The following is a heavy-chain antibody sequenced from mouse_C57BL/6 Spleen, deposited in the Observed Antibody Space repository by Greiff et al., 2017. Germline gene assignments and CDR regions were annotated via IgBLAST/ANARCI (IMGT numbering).Heavy chain of an antibody. D-gene: IGHD3-1*01. CDR2: INPNNGGT. V-gene: IGHV1-18*01. CDR1: GYTFTDYN. CDR3: ARKGQFGRKAMDY. J-gene: IGHJ4*01. Sequence: EVKLQESGPELVKPGASVKIPCKASGYTFTDYNMDWVKQSHGKSLEWIGDINPNNGGTIYNQKFKGKATLTVDKSSSTAYMELRSLTSEDTAVYYCARKGQFGRKAMDYWGQGTSVTVSS.